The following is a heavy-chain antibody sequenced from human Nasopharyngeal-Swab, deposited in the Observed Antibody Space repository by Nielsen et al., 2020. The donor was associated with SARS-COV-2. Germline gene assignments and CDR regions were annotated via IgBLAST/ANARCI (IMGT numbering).Heavy chain of an antibody. D-gene: IGHD2-2*01. CDR3: ARDLGGGYCTTTNCPGS. J-gene: IGHJ1*01. CDR2: TEIGGTT. Sequence: GGSLRLSCEVSGLTVSSTYMSWVRQAPGKGLEWVSVTEIGGTTHYADSVKGRFSISRDSSTNTLYLQMNNVRAEDTAVYYCARDLGGGYCTTTNCPGSWGQGTLVTVSS. V-gene: IGHV3-53*01. CDR1: GLTVSSTY.